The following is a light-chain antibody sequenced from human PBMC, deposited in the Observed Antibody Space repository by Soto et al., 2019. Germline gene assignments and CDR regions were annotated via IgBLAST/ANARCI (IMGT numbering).Light chain of an antibody. CDR3: HQYGISP. Sequence: EIVLTQSPCTLSLSPGERATLSCRASQSVSSNYLAWYQQKPGQAPRLLIYGASSRATGIPARFTGSGSVTEFTITISRLEPEHFAVYDCHQYGISPFGGGTKVEIK. CDR1: QSVSSNY. V-gene: IGKV3-20*01. CDR2: GAS. J-gene: IGKJ4*01.